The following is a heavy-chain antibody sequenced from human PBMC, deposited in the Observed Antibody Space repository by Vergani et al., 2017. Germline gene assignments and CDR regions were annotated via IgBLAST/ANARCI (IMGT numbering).Heavy chain of an antibody. Sequence: EVQLVESGGGLVKPGGSLRLSCAASGFTFSSYSMNWVRQAPGKGLEWVSSISSSSSYIYCADSVKGRFTISRDNAKNSLYLQMNSLRAEDTAVYYCARDLTRYSTASRRYFDYWGQGTLVTVSS. CDR3: ARDLTRYSTASRRYFDY. J-gene: IGHJ4*02. CDR2: ISSSSSYI. D-gene: IGHD5-12*01. CDR1: GFTFSSYS. V-gene: IGHV3-21*01.